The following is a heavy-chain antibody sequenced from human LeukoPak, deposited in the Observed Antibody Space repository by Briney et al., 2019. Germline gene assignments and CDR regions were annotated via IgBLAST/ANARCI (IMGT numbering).Heavy chain of an antibody. V-gene: IGHV3-7*01. CDR3: ARVRGGAWGTYRYDY. Sequence: GGSLRLSCAASGFTFSSYWMSWVRQAPGKGLEWVANIKQDGSEKYYVDSVKGRFTISRDNAKNSLYLQMNSLRAEDTAVYYCARVRGGAWGTYRYDYWGQGTLVTVSS. J-gene: IGHJ4*02. D-gene: IGHD3-16*02. CDR1: GFTFSSYW. CDR2: IKQDGSEK.